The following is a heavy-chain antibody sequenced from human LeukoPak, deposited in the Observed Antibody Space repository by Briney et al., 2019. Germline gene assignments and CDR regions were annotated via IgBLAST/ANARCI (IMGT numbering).Heavy chain of an antibody. CDR3: AREADYYYMDV. V-gene: IGHV3-7*03. CDR2: IKQDGTER. D-gene: IGHD6-13*01. CDR1: GFTFSSYG. Sequence: PGGSLRLSCAASGFTFSSYGMHWVRQAPGKGLEWVANIKQDGTERYYVDSVKGRFTISRDNAKNSLYLQMNSLRAEDTALYYCAREADYYYMDVWGKGTTVTVSS. J-gene: IGHJ6*03.